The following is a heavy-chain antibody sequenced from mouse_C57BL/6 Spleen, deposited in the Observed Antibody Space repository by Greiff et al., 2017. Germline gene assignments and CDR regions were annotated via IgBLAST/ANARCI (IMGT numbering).Heavy chain of an antibody. CDR2: INPSNGGT. CDR3: ASEATYYSSYLEY. Sequence: QVQLKQPGTELVKPGASVKLSCKASGYTFTSYWMHWVKQRPGQGLEWIGNINPSNGGTNYNEKLKSKATLTVDKSSSTAYMQLSSLTSEDSAVYYCASEATYYSSYLEYWGQGTTLTVSS. D-gene: IGHD2-5*01. V-gene: IGHV1-53*01. CDR1: GYTFTSYW. J-gene: IGHJ2*01.